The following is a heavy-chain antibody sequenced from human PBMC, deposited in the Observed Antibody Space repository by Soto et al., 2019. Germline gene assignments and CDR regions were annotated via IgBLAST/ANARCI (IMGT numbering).Heavy chain of an antibody. J-gene: IGHJ5*02. Sequence: QVQLVQSGAEVKKPGASVKVSCKASGYTFTSYDINWVRQATGQGLEWMGWMNPNSGNTGYAQKFQGRVTMARNTSISTAEMELRSLRSEDTAVYYCARVGTGAAWYQWFGPWGQGPLVTVSS. CDR1: GYTFTSYD. V-gene: IGHV1-8*01. CDR3: ARVGTGAAWYQWFGP. D-gene: IGHD6-13*01. CDR2: MNPNSGNT.